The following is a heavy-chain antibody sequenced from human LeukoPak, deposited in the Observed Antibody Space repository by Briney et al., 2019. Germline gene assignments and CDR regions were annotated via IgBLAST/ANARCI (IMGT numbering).Heavy chain of an antibody. V-gene: IGHV3-21*01. CDR2: ISSSIYI. CDR3: ARGKSNYGDYVDY. D-gene: IGHD4-17*01. J-gene: IGHJ4*02. Sequence: GGSLRLSCAASGFTFSSYSMNWVRQAPGKGLEWVSSISSSIYIYYADSVKGRFTISRDNARNSLYLQMNSLRAEDTAVYYCARGKSNYGDYVDYWGQGTLVTVSS. CDR1: GFTFSSYS.